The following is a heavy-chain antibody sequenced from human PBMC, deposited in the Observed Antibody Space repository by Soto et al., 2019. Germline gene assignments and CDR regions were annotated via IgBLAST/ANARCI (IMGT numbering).Heavy chain of an antibody. J-gene: IGHJ5*02. CDR1: GGTFSSYA. CDR3: ARGSSGWFTNWFDP. Sequence: QVQLVQSGAEVKKPGSSVKVSCKASGGTFSSYAISWVRQAPGQGLEWRGGIIPIFGTANYAQQFQGRVTITADESTSTDYLELGSLRSENTAVYYCARGSSGWFTNWFDPWGQGPLVTVAS. D-gene: IGHD6-19*01. CDR2: IIPIFGTA. V-gene: IGHV1-69*01.